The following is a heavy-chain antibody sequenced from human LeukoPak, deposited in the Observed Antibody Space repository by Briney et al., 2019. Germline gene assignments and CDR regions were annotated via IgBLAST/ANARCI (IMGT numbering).Heavy chain of an antibody. V-gene: IGHV3-23*01. J-gene: IGHJ3*02. CDR2: ISGNGVDT. D-gene: IGHD3-9*01. CDR1: GFAFNTYI. CDR3: ARWDYDILTGYYDAFDI. Sequence: GGSLRLSCAASGFAFNTYIMNWVRQAPGKGLEWVSGISGNGVDTYYADSVKGRFTISRDNSKNTLYLQMNSLRAEDTVVYYCARWDYDILTGYYDAFDIWGQGTMVTVSS.